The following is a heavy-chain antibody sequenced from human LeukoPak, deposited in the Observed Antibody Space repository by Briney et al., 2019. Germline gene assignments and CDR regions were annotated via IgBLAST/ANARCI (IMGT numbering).Heavy chain of an antibody. V-gene: IGHV3-48*01. CDR3: ARGPPLFDP. CDR2: IDISGDSV. Sequence: GGSLRLSCVGSGFTFSSYTMNWVRQAPGKGLEWISYIDISGDSVYYADSVKGRSTIFRDNAKNSLYLHMNSLRVEATALYYCARGPPLFDPWGQGTLVTVSS. J-gene: IGHJ5*02. CDR1: GFTFSSYT.